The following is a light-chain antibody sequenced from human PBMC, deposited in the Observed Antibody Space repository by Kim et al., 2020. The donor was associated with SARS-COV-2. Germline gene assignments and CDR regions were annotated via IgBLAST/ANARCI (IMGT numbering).Light chain of an antibody. V-gene: IGKV1-5*01. J-gene: IGKJ2*01. CDR3: HQYNSLYT. CDR2: DAS. CDR1: HNINRY. Sequence: DIQMTQSPSTLSATVGDRVTITCRASHNINRYLAWYQQKPGKAPKLLIYDASSVESGVPSRFSGSGSGTEFTLTISSLQPDDFATYYCHQYNSLYTFAQGTKLAF.